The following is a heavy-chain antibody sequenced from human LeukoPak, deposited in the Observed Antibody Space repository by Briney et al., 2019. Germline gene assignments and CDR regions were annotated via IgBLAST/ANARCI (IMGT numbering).Heavy chain of an antibody. V-gene: IGHV3-7*01. J-gene: IGHJ4*02. Sequence: PGGSLRLSCAASGFTFSSYWMSWARQAPGKGLEWVANIKQDGSEKYYVDSVKGRFTISRDNAKNSLYLQMNSLRAEDTAVYYCARDSMYYYDSSGDVPDYWGQGTLVTVSS. CDR3: ARDSMYYYDSSGDVPDY. CDR2: IKQDGSEK. D-gene: IGHD3-22*01. CDR1: GFTFSSYW.